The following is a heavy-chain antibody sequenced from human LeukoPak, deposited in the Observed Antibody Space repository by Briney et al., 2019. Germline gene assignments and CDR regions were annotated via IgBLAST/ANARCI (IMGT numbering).Heavy chain of an antibody. V-gene: IGHV3-33*01. CDR2: TWYDGSNK. Sequence: GRSLRLSCAASGFTFSSYGMHWVRQAPGKGLEWVAVTWYDGSNKYYADSVKGRFTISRDNSKNTLYLQMNSLRAEDTAVYYCARGSPYYDILTGYTFDYWGQGTLVTVSS. CDR1: GFTFSSYG. D-gene: IGHD3-9*01. J-gene: IGHJ4*02. CDR3: ARGSPYYDILTGYTFDY.